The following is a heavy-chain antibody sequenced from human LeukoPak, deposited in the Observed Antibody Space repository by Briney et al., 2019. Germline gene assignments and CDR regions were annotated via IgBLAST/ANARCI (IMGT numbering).Heavy chain of an antibody. CDR3: ARVGSYSGYESFDF. D-gene: IGHD5-12*01. CDR1: GGSISSGGYY. J-gene: IGHJ4*02. Sequence: TLSLTCTVSGGSISSGGYYWSWIRQHPGKGLEWIGYIYYSGSTYYNPSLKSRVTISVDTSKNQFSLKLSSVTAADTAVYHCARVGSYSGYESFDFWGQGALVTVSS. CDR2: IYYSGST. V-gene: IGHV4-31*03.